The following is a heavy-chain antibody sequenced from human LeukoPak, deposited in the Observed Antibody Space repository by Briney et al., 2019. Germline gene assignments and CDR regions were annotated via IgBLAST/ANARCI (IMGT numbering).Heavy chain of an antibody. J-gene: IGHJ4*02. Sequence: GGSLRLSCAASGFTFSSYEMNWVRQAPGKGLEWVSYISSSGSTIYYADSVKGRFTISRDNAKNSLYLQMNSLRAEDTAVYYCARINPDRDYFDYWGQGTLVTVSS. D-gene: IGHD1-14*01. CDR1: GFTFSSYE. CDR2: ISSSGSTI. V-gene: IGHV3-48*03. CDR3: ARINPDRDYFDY.